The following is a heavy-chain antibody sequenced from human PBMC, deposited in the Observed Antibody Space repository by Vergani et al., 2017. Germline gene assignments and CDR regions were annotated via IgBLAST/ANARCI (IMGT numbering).Heavy chain of an antibody. J-gene: IGHJ4*02. CDR3: ARLSYDTTPYLQGGYDC. CDR2: ISGSGVSA. CDR1: GFRFGSYA. D-gene: IGHD3-22*01. Sequence: VQLVESGGNVVQSGTSLRLSCAASGFRFGSYAMNWVRQAPGKGLEWVSGISGSGVSAYYTDSVKGRFTISRDNSKNMLFLQMNSLRAEDTAVYYCARLSYDTTPYLQGGYDCWGQGTLVSVSS. V-gene: IGHV3-23*04.